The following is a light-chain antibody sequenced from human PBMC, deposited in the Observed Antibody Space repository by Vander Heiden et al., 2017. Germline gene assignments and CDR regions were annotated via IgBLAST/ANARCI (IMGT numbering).Light chain of an antibody. Sequence: DIHLTPPPSSLSASLGDRVTLTCRESQSISSYLNWYQQKPGKAPKLLIYAASSLQSGVPSRFSGSGSGTDFTLTISSLQPEDFATYYCQQSDSTLGTFGQGTKLEIK. J-gene: IGKJ2*02. CDR2: AAS. CDR3: QQSDSTLGT. V-gene: IGKV1-39*01. CDR1: QSISSY.